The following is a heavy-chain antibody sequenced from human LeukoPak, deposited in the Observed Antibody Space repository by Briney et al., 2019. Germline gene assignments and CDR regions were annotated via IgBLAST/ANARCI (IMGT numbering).Heavy chain of an antibody. CDR2: ISGSGGST. J-gene: IGHJ4*02. V-gene: IGHV3-23*01. Sequence: QPGGSLRLSCAASGFTFSSYAMSWVRQAPGKGLEWVSAISGSGGSTYYADSVKGRFTISRDNAKNSLYLQMNSLRAEDTAVYYCARGLVGAEYDYWGQGTLVTVSS. CDR3: ARGLVGAEYDY. CDR1: GFTFSSYA. D-gene: IGHD1-26*01.